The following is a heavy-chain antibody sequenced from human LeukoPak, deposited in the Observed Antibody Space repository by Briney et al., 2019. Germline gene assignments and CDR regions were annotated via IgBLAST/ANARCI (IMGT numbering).Heavy chain of an antibody. V-gene: IGHV4-59*06. J-gene: IGHJ4*02. CDR3: AADSYPRGYY. CDR1: GGSINSYY. D-gene: IGHD2-2*01. CDR2: IYYSGST. Sequence: SETLSLTCTVSGGSINSYYWSWIRQHPGKGLEWIGYIYYSGSTYYNPSLKSRVTISVDTSKNQFSLKLSSVTAADTAVYYCAADSYPRGYYWGQGTLVTVSS.